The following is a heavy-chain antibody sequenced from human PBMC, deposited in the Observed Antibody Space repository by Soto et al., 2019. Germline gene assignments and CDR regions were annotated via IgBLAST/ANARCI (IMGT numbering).Heavy chain of an antibody. CDR3: ARVHVMVVAGSTFDY. J-gene: IGHJ4*01. Sequence: SETLSLTCTVSGYSISSGTYCSCSRQPPGKGPEWIASIYHGGTTFYDPSLKGRFTISVDTSNNPVSLKLTSVSAADTAVYYCARVHVMVVAGSTFDYWGHGTLVTVSS. CDR2: IYHGGTT. D-gene: IGHD6-19*01. CDR1: GYSISSGTY. V-gene: IGHV4-38-2*02.